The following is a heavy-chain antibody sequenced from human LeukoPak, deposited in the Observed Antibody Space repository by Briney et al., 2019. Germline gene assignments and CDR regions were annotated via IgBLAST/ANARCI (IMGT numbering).Heavy chain of an antibody. V-gene: IGHV1-69*10. D-gene: IGHD2-2*01. J-gene: IGHJ4*02. CDR1: GGTFSSYA. CDR2: IIPILGIA. CDR3: ARGRCSSTSCYEDY. Sequence: SVKVSCKASGGTFSSYAISWVRQAPGQGLEWMGWIIPILGIANYAQKFQGRVTITADKSTSTAYMELSSLRSEDTAVYYCARGRCSSTSCYEDYWGQGTLVTVSS.